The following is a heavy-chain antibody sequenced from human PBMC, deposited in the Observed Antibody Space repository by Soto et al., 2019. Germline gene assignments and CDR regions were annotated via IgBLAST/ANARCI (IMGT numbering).Heavy chain of an antibody. CDR3: SRLVV. Sequence: GGSLRLSCAASGFNFSGSVIYWVRQASGKGLEWVGRIRSKANNYATGYAASVKGRFTISRDDSKNTAYLQMNSLKSEDTAVYYCSRLVVWGQGSLVTVSS. V-gene: IGHV3-73*01. J-gene: IGHJ4*02. D-gene: IGHD2-15*01. CDR2: IRSKANNYAT. CDR1: GFNFSGSV.